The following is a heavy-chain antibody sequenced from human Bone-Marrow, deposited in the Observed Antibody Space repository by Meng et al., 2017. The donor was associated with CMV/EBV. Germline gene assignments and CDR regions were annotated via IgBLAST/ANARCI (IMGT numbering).Heavy chain of an antibody. CDR3: ARAGSSVAHDAFNI. D-gene: IGHD3-22*01. J-gene: IGHJ3*02. CDR2: INWNGGST. CDR1: GFTFDDYG. Sequence: GESLKISCAGSGFTFDDYGMSWVRQAPGKGLEWVSGINWNGGSTDYADSVRSQFTISRDNAKNSLYLQMHGLRAEDTALYYCARAGSSVAHDAFNIWGQGTMVTFSS. V-gene: IGHV3-20*04.